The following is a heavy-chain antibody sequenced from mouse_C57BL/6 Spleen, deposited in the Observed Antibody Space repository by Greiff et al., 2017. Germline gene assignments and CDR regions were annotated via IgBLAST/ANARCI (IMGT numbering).Heavy chain of an antibody. V-gene: IGHV1-53*01. J-gene: IGHJ3*01. Sequence: QVQLQQPGTELVKPGASVKLSCKASGYTFTSYWMHWVKQRPGQGLEWIGNINPSNGGTNYNEKFKSKATLTVDKSSSTAYMQLSSLTSEDAAVYYCAREGEARAWFAYWGQGTLVTVSA. CDR1: GYTFTSYW. CDR3: AREGEARAWFAY. CDR2: INPSNGGT.